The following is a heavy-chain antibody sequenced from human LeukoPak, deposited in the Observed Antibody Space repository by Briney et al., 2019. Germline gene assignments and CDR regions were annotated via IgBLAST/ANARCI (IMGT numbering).Heavy chain of an antibody. CDR1: GGSFSRYF. CDR2: IDHSGST. Sequence: SETLSLTCTVSGGSFSRYFWTWIRQTPGKGLEWIGYIDHSGSTNYSPSLQSRVTISIDTSKNQFSLKLNSVTAADTAVYYCAREYFSANYFFYYMDVWGTGATVTVSS. D-gene: IGHD3-3*01. J-gene: IGHJ6*03. CDR3: AREYFSANYFFYYMDV. V-gene: IGHV4-59*01.